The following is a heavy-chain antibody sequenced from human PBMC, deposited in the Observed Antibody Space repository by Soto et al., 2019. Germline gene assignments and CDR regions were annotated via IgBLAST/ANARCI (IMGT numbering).Heavy chain of an antibody. Sequence: SETLSLTCTVSGGSISSSSYYWGWIRQPPGKGLEWIGSIYYSGSTYYNPSLKSRVTISVDTSKNQFSLKLSSVTAADTAVYYCASQDLETYYYGSGSPNWFDPWGQGTLVTVSS. J-gene: IGHJ5*02. V-gene: IGHV4-39*01. CDR2: IYYSGST. CDR3: ASQDLETYYYGSGSPNWFDP. D-gene: IGHD3-10*01. CDR1: GGSISSSSYY.